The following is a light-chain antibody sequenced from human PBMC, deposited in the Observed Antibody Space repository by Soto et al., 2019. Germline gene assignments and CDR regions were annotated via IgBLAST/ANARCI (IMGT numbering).Light chain of an antibody. J-gene: IGKJ5*01. V-gene: IGKV3-15*01. CDR2: GAS. CDR1: QTISSN. Sequence: EIVMTQSPATLSVSPGERATLSCRASQTISSNLAWYQQKPGQAPRLLIYGASTRATGIPARFSGSGSGTEFTLTIGSLQSEDFAIYYCQQYNNWPPITCGQGTRLEIK. CDR3: QQYNNWPPIT.